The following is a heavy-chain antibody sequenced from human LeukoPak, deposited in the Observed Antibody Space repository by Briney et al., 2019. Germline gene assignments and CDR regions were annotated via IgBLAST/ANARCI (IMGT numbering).Heavy chain of an antibody. D-gene: IGHD3-3*01. CDR1: GGSISSYY. CDR3: AKDAFSYNGVFDPSDI. V-gene: IGHV4-4*07. CDR2: IYTSGST. Sequence: SETLSLTCTVSGGSISSYYWSWIRQPAGKGLEWIGRIYTSGSTNYNPSLKSRVTMSIDASKKQFSLKLSSVTAADTAVYYCAKDAFSYNGVFDPSDIWGQGTMVTVSS. J-gene: IGHJ3*02.